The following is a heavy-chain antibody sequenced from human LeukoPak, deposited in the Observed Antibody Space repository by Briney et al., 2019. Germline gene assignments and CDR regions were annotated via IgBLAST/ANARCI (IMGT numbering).Heavy chain of an antibody. CDR2: MNPNSGNT. CDR1: GYTFTSYD. Sequence: GASVKVSCKASGYTFTSYDIDWVRQATGQGLEWMGWMNPNSGNTGYAQKFQGRVTMTRNTSISTAYMELSSLRSEDTAVYYCARGYRRDGYNLGYWGQGTLVTVSS. J-gene: IGHJ4*02. V-gene: IGHV1-8*01. CDR3: ARGYRRDGYNLGY. D-gene: IGHD5-24*01.